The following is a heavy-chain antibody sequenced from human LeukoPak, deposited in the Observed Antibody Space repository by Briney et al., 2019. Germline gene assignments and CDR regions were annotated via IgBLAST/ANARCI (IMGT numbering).Heavy chain of an antibody. CDR1: GYSFTSYW. Sequence: GESLKISCKSSGYSFTSYWIAWVRQMPGKGLEWMGILYPGDSDTRYSPSFQGQVTISADRSITTAYLRWSSLKASDTAMYYCARLYLPYTSAWYGSAFDIWGQGTMVTVSS. D-gene: IGHD6-13*01. CDR3: ARLYLPYTSAWYGSAFDI. CDR2: LYPGDSDT. V-gene: IGHV5-51*01. J-gene: IGHJ3*02.